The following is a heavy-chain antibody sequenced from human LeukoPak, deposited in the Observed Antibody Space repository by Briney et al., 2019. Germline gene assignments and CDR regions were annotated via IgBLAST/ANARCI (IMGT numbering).Heavy chain of an antibody. V-gene: IGHV1-18*01. CDR1: GYTFTSYG. D-gene: IGHD4-23*01. CDR3: ARVITGAGGTSRHNWFDP. CDR2: ISAYNGNT. Sequence: ASVKVSCKASGYTFTSYGISWVRQAPGQGLEWMGWISAYNGNTNYAQKLQGRVTMTTDTSTSTAYMELRSLRSDDTAVYYCARVITGAGGTSRHNWFDPWGQGTLVTVSS. J-gene: IGHJ5*02.